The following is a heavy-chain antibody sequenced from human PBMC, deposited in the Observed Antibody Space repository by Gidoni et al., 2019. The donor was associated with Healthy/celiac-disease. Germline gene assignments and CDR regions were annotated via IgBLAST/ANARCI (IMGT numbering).Heavy chain of an antibody. Sequence: VQLQQWGAGLLKPSESLSLTCAVHGRSVSGYYRSWIRQPAGKGLEWIGEINQSGSTNYNPSLKSRVTISVDTSKNQFALRLSSMTAADTAVYYCARATMVRGRPLDYWGQGTLVTVSS. D-gene: IGHD3-10*01. CDR2: INQSGST. CDR3: ARATMVRGRPLDY. J-gene: IGHJ4*02. CDR1: GRSVSGYY. V-gene: IGHV4-34*01.